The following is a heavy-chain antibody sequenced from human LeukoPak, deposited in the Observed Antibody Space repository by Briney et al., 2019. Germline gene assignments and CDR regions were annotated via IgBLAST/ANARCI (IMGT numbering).Heavy chain of an antibody. CDR1: GFTFSSYG. CDR2: ISYDGSNK. D-gene: IGHD2-21*01. Sequence: PGGSLRLSCAASGFTFSSYGMHWVRQAPGKGLEWVAVISYDGSNKYYADSVKGRFTISRDNSKNTLYLQMNSLRAEDTAVYYCAKSRLAFDIWGQGTMVTVSS. J-gene: IGHJ3*02. V-gene: IGHV3-30*18. CDR3: AKSRLAFDI.